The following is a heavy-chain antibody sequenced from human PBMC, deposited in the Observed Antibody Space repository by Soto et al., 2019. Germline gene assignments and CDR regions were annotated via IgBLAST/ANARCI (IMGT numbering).Heavy chain of an antibody. V-gene: IGHV3-48*02. J-gene: IGHJ6*02. CDR1: GFTFSSYS. D-gene: IGHD2-8*01. CDR3: ARDFDCADGVCYTGYYYFGLDV. Sequence: GGSLRISCAASGFTFSSYSMNWVRQTPGKGLEWLSYISSTSRTIYHADSVKGRFTISRDNAKNSLYLQMNSLRDEDTAVYYCARDFDCADGVCYTGYYYFGLDVWGQGTTVTVSS. CDR2: ISSTSRTI.